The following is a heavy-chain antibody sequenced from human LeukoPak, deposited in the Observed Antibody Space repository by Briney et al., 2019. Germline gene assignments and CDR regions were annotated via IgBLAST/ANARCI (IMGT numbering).Heavy chain of an antibody. J-gene: IGHJ3*02. D-gene: IGHD2/OR15-2a*01. CDR3: ARNNDAFDI. V-gene: IGHV4-59*01. CDR1: GGSISSYY. CDR2: TYYSGST. Sequence: PSETLSLTCTVSGGSISSYYWSWIRQPPGKGLEWIGYTYYSGSTNYNPSLKSRVTISVDTSKNQFSLKLSSVTAADTAVYYCARNNDAFDIWGQGTMVTVSS.